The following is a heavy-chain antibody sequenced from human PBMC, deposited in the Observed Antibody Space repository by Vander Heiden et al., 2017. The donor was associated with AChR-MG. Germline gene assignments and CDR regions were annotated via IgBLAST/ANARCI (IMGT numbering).Heavy chain of an antibody. D-gene: IGHD6-13*01. J-gene: IGHJ4*02. CDR2: IGTAGDT. V-gene: IGHV3-13*01. Sequence: EVQPVESGGGLVQPGGSLRLSCTASGFTFSSYDMHWVRQATGKGLEWVSAIGTAGDTYYPGSVKGRFTISRENAKNSLYLQMNSLRAGDTAVYYCARSPGAAAGTPPDYWGQGTLVTVSS. CDR1: GFTFSSYD. CDR3: ARSPGAAAGTPPDY.